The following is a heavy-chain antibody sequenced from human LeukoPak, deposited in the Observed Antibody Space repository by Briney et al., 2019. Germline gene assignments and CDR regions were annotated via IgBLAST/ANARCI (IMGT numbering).Heavy chain of an antibody. CDR3: ARRSGTYFDY. V-gene: IGHV5-51*01. Sequence: GESLKISCKGSGYNFASYWIGWVRQMPGKGLEWMGIIYPGDSDPGYSPSFQGQVTISADKSISTAYLQWSSLKASDTAMYYCARRSGTYFDYWGQGTLVSVSS. J-gene: IGHJ4*02. CDR1: GYNFASYW. D-gene: IGHD1-26*01. CDR2: IYPGDSDP.